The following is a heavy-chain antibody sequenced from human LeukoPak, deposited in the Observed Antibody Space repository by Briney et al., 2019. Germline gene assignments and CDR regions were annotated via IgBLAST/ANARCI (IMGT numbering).Heavy chain of an antibody. V-gene: IGHV3-30*04. Sequence: GRSLRLSCAASGFTFNSYAMHWVRQAPGKGLEWVAVISYDGSNKYYADSVKGRFTISRDNSKNTLYLQMNSLRAEDTAVYYCARVEGTYYYDSSGPLDYWGQGTLVTVSS. CDR1: GFTFNSYA. CDR2: ISYDGSNK. J-gene: IGHJ4*02. CDR3: ARVEGTYYYDSSGPLDY. D-gene: IGHD3-22*01.